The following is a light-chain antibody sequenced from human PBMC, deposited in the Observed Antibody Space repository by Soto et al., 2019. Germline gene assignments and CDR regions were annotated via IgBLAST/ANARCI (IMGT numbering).Light chain of an antibody. CDR3: CSLTTRDSHV. J-gene: IGLJ1*01. CDR2: AVS. CDR1: GSDVGAHNL. V-gene: IGLV2-14*01. Sequence: QSALTQPASVSGSPGQSITISCSGTGSDVGAHNLVSWYQQHPGRAPKLMIYAVSNRPSGVSNRFSGSKSGNTASLTISGLQAEDEADYYCCSLTTRDSHVFGTGTKLTVL.